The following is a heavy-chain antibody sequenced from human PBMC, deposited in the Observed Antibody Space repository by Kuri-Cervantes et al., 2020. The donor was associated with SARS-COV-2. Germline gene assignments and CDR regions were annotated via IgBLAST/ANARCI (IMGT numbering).Heavy chain of an antibody. D-gene: IGHD3-3*01. CDR1: GFTFGDYA. CDR2: IRSKAYGGTT. V-gene: IGHV3-49*04. J-gene: IGHJ4*02. Sequence: GGSLRLSCAASGFTFGDYAMSWVRQAPGKGLEWVGFIRSKAYGGTTEYAASVKGRFTISRDDSKSIAYLQMNSLKTEDTAVYYCTRDDFWSGYSNYWGQGTLVTVSS. CDR3: TRDDFWSGYSNY.